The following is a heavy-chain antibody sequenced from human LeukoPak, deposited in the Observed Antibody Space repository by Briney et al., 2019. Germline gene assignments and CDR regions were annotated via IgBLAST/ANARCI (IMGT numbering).Heavy chain of an antibody. CDR2: ISSSSSYI. CDR1: GFTFSSYS. Sequence: GGSLRLSCAASGFTFSSYSMNWVRQAPGKGLEWVSSISSSSSYIYYADSVKGRFTISRDNSKNTLYLQMNSLRADDTAVYYCARKVYHRFDYWGQGTLVTVSS. J-gene: IGHJ4*02. D-gene: IGHD2-2*01. V-gene: IGHV3-21*04. CDR3: ARKVYHRFDY.